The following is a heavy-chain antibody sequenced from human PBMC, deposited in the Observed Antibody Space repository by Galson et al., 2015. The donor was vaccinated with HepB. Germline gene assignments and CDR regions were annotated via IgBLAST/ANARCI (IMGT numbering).Heavy chain of an antibody. CDR3: TRAEGSGYYYVGY. Sequence: VSCKASGYTFLNYAISWVRQAPGQGLEWMGWINTNTGNPTYAQGFTGRFVFSLETSVSTAYLQISSLKADDTAVYYCTRAEGSGYYYVGYWGQGTLVTVSS. V-gene: IGHV7-4-1*02. CDR1: GYTFLNYA. J-gene: IGHJ4*02. D-gene: IGHD3-22*01. CDR2: INTNTGNP.